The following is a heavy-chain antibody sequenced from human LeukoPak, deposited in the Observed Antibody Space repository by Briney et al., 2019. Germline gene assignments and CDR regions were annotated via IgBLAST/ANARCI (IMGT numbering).Heavy chain of an antibody. V-gene: IGHV1-69*05. J-gene: IGHJ5*01. Sequence: ASVKVSCKATVGTFSSYAISWVRQAPGQGLEWMGGIIPMFGTANYAQKVQGRVTITTDESTSTAYIELSSRRSEDTAVYYCASYVSGRYFDWFPWGQGTLVTVSS. CDR3: ASYVSGRYFDWFP. D-gene: IGHD3-9*01. CDR2: IIPMFGTA. CDR1: VGTFSSYA.